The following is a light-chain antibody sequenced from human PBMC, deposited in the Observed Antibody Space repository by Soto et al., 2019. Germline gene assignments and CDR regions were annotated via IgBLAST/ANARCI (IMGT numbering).Light chain of an antibody. J-gene: IGKJ2*01. CDR3: QQPYT. CDR2: DAS. V-gene: IGKV3-11*01. CDR1: QSVSSY. Sequence: EIVLTQSPATLSLSPGERATLSCRASQSVSSYLAWYQQKPGQAPRLLIYDASNRATGIPVRFSGSGSGTDFTLTISSLEPEDFAVYYCQQPYTFGQGTKLEIK.